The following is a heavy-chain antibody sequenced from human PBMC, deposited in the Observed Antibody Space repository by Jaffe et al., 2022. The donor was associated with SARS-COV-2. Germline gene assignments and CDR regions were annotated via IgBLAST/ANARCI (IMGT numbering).Heavy chain of an antibody. J-gene: IGHJ6*02. CDR3: ARHSRSSYCGGDCANGGYYYYGMDV. CDR2: IYYSGST. V-gene: IGHV4-59*08. Sequence: QVQLQESGPGLVKPSETLSLTCTVSGGSISSYYWSWIRQPPGKGLEWIGYIYYSGSTNYNPSLKSRVTISVDTSKNQFSLKLSSVTAADTAVYYCARHSRSSYCGGDCANGGYYYYGMDVWGQGTTVTVSS. CDR1: GGSISSYY. D-gene: IGHD2-21*02.